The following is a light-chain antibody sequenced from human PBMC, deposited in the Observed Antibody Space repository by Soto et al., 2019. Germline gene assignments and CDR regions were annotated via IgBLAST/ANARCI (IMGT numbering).Light chain of an antibody. CDR2: EGS. J-gene: IGLJ2*01. CDR1: NNDVGGYKL. Sequence: QSVLTQPASVSGSPGQSITISCTGTNNDVGGYKLVSWYQRHPGKVPKVVIYEGSKRPSGVSNRFSGSKSGNTASLTISGLQAEDEAYYYCWSYAGNTIFVFGGGTKVTVL. CDR3: WSYAGNTIFV. V-gene: IGLV2-23*03.